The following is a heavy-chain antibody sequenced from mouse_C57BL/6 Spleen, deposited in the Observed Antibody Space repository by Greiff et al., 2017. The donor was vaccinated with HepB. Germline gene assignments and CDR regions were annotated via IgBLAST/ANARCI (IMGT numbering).Heavy chain of an antibody. D-gene: IGHD2-10*01. CDR3: ARTSYGNYGRYFDY. V-gene: IGHV1-82*01. CDR1: GYAFSSSW. CDR2: IYPGDGDT. J-gene: IGHJ2*01. Sequence: VQLQQSGPELVKPGASVKISCKASGYAFSSSWMNWVKQRPGKGLEWIGRIYPGDGDTNYNGKFKGKATLTADKSSSTAYMQLSSLTSEDSAVYFCARTSYGNYGRYFDYWGQGTTLTVSS.